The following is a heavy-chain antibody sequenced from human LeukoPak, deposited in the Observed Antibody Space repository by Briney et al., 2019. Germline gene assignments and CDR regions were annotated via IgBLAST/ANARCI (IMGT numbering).Heavy chain of an antibody. CDR1: GGSFSGYY. Sequence: KTSETLSLTCTVYGGSFSGYYWSWIRQPPGKGLEWIGEINHSGTTNYNPSLKSRVTMSVDASNDQFSLKLTSVTAADTAVYFCARGKTLVRGIISRRGPLPSRNNYFDPWGQGTLVTVSS. J-gene: IGHJ5*02. V-gene: IGHV4-34*01. D-gene: IGHD3-10*01. CDR3: ARGKTLVRGIISRRGPLPSRNNYFDP. CDR2: INHSGTT.